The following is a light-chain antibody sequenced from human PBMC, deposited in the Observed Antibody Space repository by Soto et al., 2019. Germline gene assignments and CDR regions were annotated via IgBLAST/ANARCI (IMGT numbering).Light chain of an antibody. CDR1: QTISSW. CDR2: KPP. CDR3: QHYNNYSEP. V-gene: IGKV1-5*03. J-gene: IGKJ1*01. Sequence: DIHMTQAPSTLSVSVGVRVTITCLVSQTISSWLAWYQQKPGKAPKLLIYKPPTLKSGVPSRFSVSRSGTEFTLPISSPQPYDFATYYCQHYNNYSEPFGQGAKVEL.